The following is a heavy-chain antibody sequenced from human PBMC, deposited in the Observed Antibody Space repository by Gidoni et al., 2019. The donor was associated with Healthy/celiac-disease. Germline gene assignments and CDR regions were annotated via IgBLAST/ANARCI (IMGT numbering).Heavy chain of an antibody. Sequence: EVQLVESGGGLVQPGGSLRLSCAASGFTFSSYSMNWVRQAPGKGLEWVSYISSSSSTIYYAVSVKGRFTISGDNAKNSLYLQMNSLRAEDTAVYYCARSSSGWWRYYFDYWGQGTLVTVSS. CDR3: ARSSSGWWRYYFDY. D-gene: IGHD6-19*01. V-gene: IGHV3-48*01. J-gene: IGHJ4*02. CDR1: GFTFSSYS. CDR2: ISSSSSTI.